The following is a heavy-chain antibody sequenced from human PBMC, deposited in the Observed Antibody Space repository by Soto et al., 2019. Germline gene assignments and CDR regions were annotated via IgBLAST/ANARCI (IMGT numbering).Heavy chain of an antibody. D-gene: IGHD5-18*01. V-gene: IGHV4-31*02. CDR1: GGSISTNGYY. CDR3: VSDGGTGMVLDP. CDR2: IYHSGST. Sequence: QVQLQESGPGLVRPSQTLSLTCTVSGGSISTNGYYWNWIRQHPQKGLEWIGYIYHSGSTYYNPSLRSRVTISLDKARNRFSLNLASVTAADTAMYYCVSDGGTGMVLDPWGQGTLVTVSS. J-gene: IGHJ5*02.